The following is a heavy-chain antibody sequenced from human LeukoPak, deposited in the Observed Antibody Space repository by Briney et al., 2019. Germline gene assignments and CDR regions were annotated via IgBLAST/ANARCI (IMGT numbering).Heavy chain of an antibody. CDR3: ARDPGLEYPSDY. V-gene: IGHV3-20*04. D-gene: IGHD2/OR15-2a*01. CDR2: INWNGGST. Sequence: TGGSLRLSCAASGFTFDDYGMSWVRQAPGKGLEWVSGINWNGGSTGYADSVKGRFTISRDNAKNSLYLQMNSLRAEDTALYYCARDPGLEYPSDYWGQGTLVTVSS. CDR1: GFTFDDYG. J-gene: IGHJ4*02.